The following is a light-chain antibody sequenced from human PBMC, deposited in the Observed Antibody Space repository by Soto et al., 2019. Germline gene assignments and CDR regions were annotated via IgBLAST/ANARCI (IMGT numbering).Light chain of an antibody. CDR2: RNN. J-gene: IGLJ2*01. CDR1: SSNIGSNY. Sequence: QSVLTQPPSASGTPGQWVTISCSGTSSNIGSNYVFWYQHLPGTAPKLLIYRNNQRPSGVPDRVSGSKSGTSASLAISRLRSEDETEYYCAAWDDTLSGVVFGGGTKVTVL. V-gene: IGLV1-47*01. CDR3: AAWDDTLSGVV.